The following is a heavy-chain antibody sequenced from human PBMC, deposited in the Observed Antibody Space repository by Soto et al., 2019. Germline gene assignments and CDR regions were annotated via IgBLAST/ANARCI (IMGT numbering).Heavy chain of an antibody. CDR2: ITSSSSST. CDR3: ARHRVGEYQRLFCGMDV. V-gene: IGHV3-23*01. Sequence: PGGSLRLSCAASGFTFSSSAMRWVRQAPGKGLEWVSTITSSSSSTHYADSVKGRFTISRDNSKNTLYLQMNTLRAEDTAVYYCARHRVGEYQRLFCGMDVWGQGTTVTVSS. D-gene: IGHD2-2*01. CDR1: GFTFSSSA. J-gene: IGHJ6*02.